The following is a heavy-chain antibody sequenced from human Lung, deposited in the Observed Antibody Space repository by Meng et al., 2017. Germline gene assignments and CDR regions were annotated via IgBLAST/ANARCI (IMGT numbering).Heavy chain of an antibody. CDR2: INHSGST. D-gene: IGHD4-11*01. V-gene: IGHV4-34*01. J-gene: IGHJ4*02. CDR3: ARGPTTMAHDFDY. Sequence: QGRLQQWCAGLLMPSETPSLTCVVAGGSFSNYYWSWIRQPPGKGLEWIGEINHSGSTNYNPSLENRATISVDTSQNNLSLKLSSVTAADSAVYYCARGPTTMAHDFDYWGQGTLVTVSS. CDR1: GGSFSNYY.